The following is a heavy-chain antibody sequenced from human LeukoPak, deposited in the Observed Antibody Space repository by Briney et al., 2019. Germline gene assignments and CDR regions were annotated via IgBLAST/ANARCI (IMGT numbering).Heavy chain of an antibody. D-gene: IGHD6-6*01. CDR3: ARAKISYSSSSAVDP. CDR1: GFTFSTYA. CDR2: IIGSGGST. J-gene: IGHJ5*02. V-gene: IGHV3-23*01. Sequence: GGSLRLSCAASGFTFSTYAMSWVRQAPGKGLEWVSGIIGSGGSTYYADSVKGRFTISRDNSKSTLYLQMNSLRIEDTAVYYCARAKISYSSSSAVDPWGQGTLVTVSS.